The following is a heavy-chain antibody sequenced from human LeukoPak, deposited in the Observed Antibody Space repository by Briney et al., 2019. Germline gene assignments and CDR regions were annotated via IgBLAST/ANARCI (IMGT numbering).Heavy chain of an antibody. Sequence: GASVKVSCKASGGTFSSYAISWVRQAPGQGLEWMGGIIPIFGTANYAQKFQGRVTITTDESTSTAYMELSSLRSEDTAVYHCASSITIFGVVIKAFDYWGQGTLVTVSS. CDR1: GGTFSSYA. J-gene: IGHJ4*02. D-gene: IGHD3-3*01. CDR2: IIPIFGTA. CDR3: ASSITIFGVVIKAFDY. V-gene: IGHV1-69*05.